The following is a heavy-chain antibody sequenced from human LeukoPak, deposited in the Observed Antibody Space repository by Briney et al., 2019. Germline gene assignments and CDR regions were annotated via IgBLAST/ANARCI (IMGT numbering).Heavy chain of an antibody. CDR3: ARDNYYDSSGSPQIDY. D-gene: IGHD3-22*01. CDR2: INHSGST. CDR1: GGSFSGYY. J-gene: IGHJ4*02. Sequence: SETQSLTCAVYGGSFSGYYWSWIRQPPGKGLEWIGEINHSGSTNYNPSLKSRVTISVDTSKNQFSLKLSSVTAADTAVYYCARDNYYDSSGSPQIDYWGQGTLVTVSS. V-gene: IGHV4-34*01.